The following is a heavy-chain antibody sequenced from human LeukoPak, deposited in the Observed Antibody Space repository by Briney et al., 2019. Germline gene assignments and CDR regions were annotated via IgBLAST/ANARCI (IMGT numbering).Heavy chain of an antibody. D-gene: IGHD2-15*01. V-gene: IGHV7-4-1*02. CDR2: INTNTGNP. Sequence: ASVKVSCKSSGYTFTSCAMNWVRQAPGQGLEWMGWINTNTGNPTYAQGFTGRFVFSLDTSVSAAYLQISSLKAEDTAVYYCARDWAVVAATPMDYWGQGTLVTVSS. CDR3: ARDWAVVAATPMDY. J-gene: IGHJ4*02. CDR1: GYTFTSCA.